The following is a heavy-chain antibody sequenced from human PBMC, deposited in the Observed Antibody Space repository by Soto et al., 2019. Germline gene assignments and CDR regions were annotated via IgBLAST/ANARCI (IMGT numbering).Heavy chain of an antibody. CDR2: IYYSGST. D-gene: IGHD3-3*01. Sequence: PSETLSLTCTVSGGSISSGGYYCSWIRQHPGKGLEWIGYIYYSGSTYYNPSLKSRVTISVDTSKNQFSLKLSSVTAADTAVYYCARVYKLRLDYWGQGTLVTVSS. V-gene: IGHV4-31*02. J-gene: IGHJ4*02. CDR3: ARVYKLRLDY. CDR1: GGSISSGGYY.